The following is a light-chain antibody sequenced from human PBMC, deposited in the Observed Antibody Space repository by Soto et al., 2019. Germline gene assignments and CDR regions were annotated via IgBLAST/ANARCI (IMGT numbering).Light chain of an antibody. V-gene: IGLV1-44*01. Sequence: QLVLTQPPSASGTPGQRVTISCSGSSSNIGSNTVNWYQQLPGTAPKLLIYSNNQRPSGVPDRFSGSKSGTSASLAISGLQSEDEADYYCAAWDDSLNVVVFGGGTKVTVL. CDR2: SNN. CDR1: SSNIGSNT. J-gene: IGLJ2*01. CDR3: AAWDDSLNVVV.